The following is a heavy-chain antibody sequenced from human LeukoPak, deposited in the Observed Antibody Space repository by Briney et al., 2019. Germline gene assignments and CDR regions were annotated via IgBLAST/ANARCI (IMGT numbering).Heavy chain of an antibody. V-gene: IGHV1-2*04. D-gene: IGHD2-2*01. J-gene: IGHJ4*02. CDR2: INPNSGGT. CDR3: ARDYYCSSTSCLPDY. Sequence: VASVKVSCKASGYTFTGYYMHWVRQAPGQGLEWMGWINPNSGGTNYAQKFQGWVTMTRDTSISTAYMELSRLRSDDTAVYYCARDYYCSSTSCLPDYWGQGTLVTVSS. CDR1: GYTFTGYY.